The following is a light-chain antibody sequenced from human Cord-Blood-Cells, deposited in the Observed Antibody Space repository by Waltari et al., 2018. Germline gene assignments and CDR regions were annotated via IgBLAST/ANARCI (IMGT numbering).Light chain of an antibody. J-gene: IGKJ3*01. CDR3: QQYYSTPFT. V-gene: IGKV4-1*01. CDR2: WAS. CDR1: QSVLYSSNNKNY. Sequence: IGTTQAPDSLAVSLGERATINCKSSQSVLYSSNNKNYLAWYQQKPGQPPKLLIYWASTRESGVPDRFSGSGSGTDFTLTISSLQAEDVAVYYCQQYYSTPFTFGPGTKVDIK.